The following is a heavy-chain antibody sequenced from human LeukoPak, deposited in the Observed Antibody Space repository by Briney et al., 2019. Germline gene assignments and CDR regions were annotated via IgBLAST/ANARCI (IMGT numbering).Heavy chain of an antibody. V-gene: IGHV5-51*01. D-gene: IGHD1-26*01. Sequence: PGESLKISCKGSGYSFTSYWIGWVRQMPGKGLEWMGIIYPGDSDTRYSPSFQGQVTISADKSISTAYLQWSSLKASDTAMYYCARHGPAVGATSFYYYMDVWGKGTTVTVSS. CDR3: ARHGPAVGATSFYYYMDV. CDR2: IYPGDSDT. J-gene: IGHJ6*03. CDR1: GYSFTSYW.